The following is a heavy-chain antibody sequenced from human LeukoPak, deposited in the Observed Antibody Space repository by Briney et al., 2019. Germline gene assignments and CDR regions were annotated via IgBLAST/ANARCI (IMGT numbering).Heavy chain of an antibody. CDR2: INAYNGYT. D-gene: IGHD3-22*01. CDR3: AGSGYYEFDY. Sequence: ASVNVSCKSSGYTFTNYGISWVRQAPGQGLEWMGWINAYNGYTTYAQNLQGRVTMTTDTSTSTAYMGLRSRRCGGRGVYYCAGSGYYEFDYWGQGTLVTVSS. J-gene: IGHJ4*02. CDR1: GYTFTNYG. V-gene: IGHV1-18*01.